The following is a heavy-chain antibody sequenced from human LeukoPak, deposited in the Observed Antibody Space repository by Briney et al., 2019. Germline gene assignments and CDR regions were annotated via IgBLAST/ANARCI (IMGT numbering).Heavy chain of an antibody. CDR1: GGSFSGYY. Sequence: SETLSLTCAVYGGSFSGYYWSWIRQPPGKGLEWIGEINHSGSTNYNPSLKSRVTISVDTSKDQFSLKLSSVTAADTAVYYCARGNMVRGVRYYFDYWGQGTLVTVSS. V-gene: IGHV4-34*01. CDR2: INHSGST. CDR3: ARGNMVRGVRYYFDY. D-gene: IGHD3-10*01. J-gene: IGHJ4*02.